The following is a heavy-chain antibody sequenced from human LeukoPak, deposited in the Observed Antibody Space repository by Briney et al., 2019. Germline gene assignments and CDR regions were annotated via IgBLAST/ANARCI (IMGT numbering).Heavy chain of an antibody. CDR1: GFTFSSYW. J-gene: IGHJ4*02. D-gene: IGHD4-17*01. CDR3: AREEFYGDYGY. Sequence: GGSLRLSCAASGFTFSSYWMHWVRQAPGKWLVGVSRINSDGSSTSYADSVKGRFTISRDNAKNTLYLQMNSLRAEDTAVYYCAREEFYGDYGYWGQGTLVTVSS. CDR2: INSDGSST. V-gene: IGHV3-74*01.